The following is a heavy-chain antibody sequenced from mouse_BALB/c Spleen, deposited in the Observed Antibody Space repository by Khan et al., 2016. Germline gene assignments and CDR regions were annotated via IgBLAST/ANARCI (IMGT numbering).Heavy chain of an antibody. V-gene: IGHV3-6*02. D-gene: IGHD4-1*01. CDR3: ASNWEGWYFDV. CDR1: GYSITSGYY. J-gene: IGHJ1*01. Sequence: EVQLQESGPGLVKPSQSLSLTCSVTGYSITSGYYWNWIRQFPGNKLEWMGYISYDGSNNYNPSLKNRISITRDTSQNQFFLKLNSVTTEDTATDDGASNWEGWYFDVWGAGTTVTVSS. CDR2: ISYDGSN.